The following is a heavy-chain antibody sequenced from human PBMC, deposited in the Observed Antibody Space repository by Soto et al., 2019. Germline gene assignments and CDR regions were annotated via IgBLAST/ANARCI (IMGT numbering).Heavy chain of an antibody. V-gene: IGHV4-39*01. D-gene: IGHD1-7*01. J-gene: IGHJ6*02. Sequence: SETLSLTCSVAGGSSSSRSYYCGWIRQPPGKGLEWIGSIYYSGSTYYNPSLKSRVTISVGTSKNQFSLKLSSVTAADTAVYYCARPSVYNWNYVSDYYYGMDVWGQGTTVTVSS. CDR3: ARPSVYNWNYVSDYYYGMDV. CDR2: IYYSGST. CDR1: GGSSSSRSYY.